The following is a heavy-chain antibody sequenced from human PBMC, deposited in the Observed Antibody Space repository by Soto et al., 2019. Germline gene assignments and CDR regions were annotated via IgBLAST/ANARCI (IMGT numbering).Heavy chain of an antibody. J-gene: IGHJ4*02. CDR1: GFTFSDYY. V-gene: IGHV3-11*01. CDR3: ARDHLTGGRIDY. D-gene: IGHD1-26*01. Sequence: QVQLVESGGDLVKPGGSLRLSCAASGFTFSDYYMNWIRQAPGKGLEWISYTSTSGSTTYYADSVKGRFTISRDTAKNSLYLQMNSLRGEDTAVYYCARDHLTGGRIDYWGLGTLVTVSS. CDR2: TSTSGSTT.